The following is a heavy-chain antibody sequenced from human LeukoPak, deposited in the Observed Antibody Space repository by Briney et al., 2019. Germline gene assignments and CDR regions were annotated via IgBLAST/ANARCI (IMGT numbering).Heavy chain of an antibody. J-gene: IGHJ4*02. CDR2: IYYSGST. D-gene: IGHD5-18*01. CDR1: GGSISSYY. CDR3: ARSDQDGGYSYGPFDY. Sequence: SETLSLTCTVSGGSISSYYWSWIRQPPGKGLEWIGYIYYSGSTNYNPTLKSRVTISVHTSKTQSSLKLSSVTAADTAVYYCARSDQDGGYSYGPFDYWGQGTLVTVSS. V-gene: IGHV4-59*01.